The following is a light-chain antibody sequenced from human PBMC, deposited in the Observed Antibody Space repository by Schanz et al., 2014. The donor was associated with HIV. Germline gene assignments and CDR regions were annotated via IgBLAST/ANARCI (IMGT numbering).Light chain of an antibody. CDR2: GAL. V-gene: IGKV1-9*01. CDR3: QQHNEFPFT. CDR1: HDISRF. J-gene: IGKJ2*01. Sequence: IQLTQSPSSLSASVRDRVTITCRASHDISRFLAWYHQKPGKAPNLLIYGALNLQTGVPSRFSASGSGTDFTLTISNLQPDDFATYYCQQHNEFPFTFGQGTRLEIK.